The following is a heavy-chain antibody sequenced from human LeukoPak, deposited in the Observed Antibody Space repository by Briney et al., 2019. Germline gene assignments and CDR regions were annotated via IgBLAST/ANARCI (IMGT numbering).Heavy chain of an antibody. V-gene: IGHV1-69*05. J-gene: IGHJ6*03. CDR1: GGTFSSYA. D-gene: IGHD2-15*01. Sequence: SVKVSCKASGGTFSSYAISWVRQAPGQGLEWMGGIIPIFGTANYAQKFQGRVTTTTDESTSTAYMELSSMRSEDKAVYYCARGAPDCSGGSCYRRDYYYYMDVWGKGTTVTVSS. CDR3: ARGAPDCSGGSCYRRDYYYYMDV. CDR2: IIPIFGTA.